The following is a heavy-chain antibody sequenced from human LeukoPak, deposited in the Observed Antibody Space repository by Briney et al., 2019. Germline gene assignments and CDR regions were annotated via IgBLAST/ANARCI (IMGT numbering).Heavy chain of an antibody. CDR1: GYTFTSYG. Sequence: ASVKVSCKASGYTFTSYGISWVRQAPGQGPEWMGWISAYNGNTNYAQKLQGRVTMTTDTSTSTAYMELRSLRSDDTAVYYCARVDVDYGDYVYYYYGMDVWGQGTTVTVSS. CDR3: ARVDVDYGDYVYYYYGMDV. CDR2: ISAYNGNT. D-gene: IGHD4-17*01. V-gene: IGHV1-18*01. J-gene: IGHJ6*02.